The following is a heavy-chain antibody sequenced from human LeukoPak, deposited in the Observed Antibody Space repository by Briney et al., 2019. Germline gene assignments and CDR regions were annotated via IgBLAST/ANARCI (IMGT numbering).Heavy chain of an antibody. D-gene: IGHD2-15*01. CDR3: ARVSGGSGNFDY. CDR2: ICYSGST. J-gene: IGHJ4*02. V-gene: IGHV4-39*07. Sequence: KPSETLSLTCTVSGGSISSSSYYWGWIRQPPGKGLEWIGSICYSGSTYYNPSLKSRVTISVDTSKNQFSLKLSSVTAADTAVYYCARVSGGSGNFDYWGQGTLVTVSS. CDR1: GGSISSSSYY.